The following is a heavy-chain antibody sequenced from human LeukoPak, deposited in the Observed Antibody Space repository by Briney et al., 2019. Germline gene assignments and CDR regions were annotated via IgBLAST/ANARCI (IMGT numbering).Heavy chain of an antibody. V-gene: IGHV5-51*01. Sequence: GESLKISCKGSGYSFTTYWIGWVRQMPGKGLQCMGIIYPDDSDTRYNPSFQVQVTISADKSISTAYLQWSSLKASDAAMYYCARHETGPYFDYWVQGTLVTVSS. CDR3: ARHETGPYFDY. CDR2: IYPDDSDT. D-gene: IGHD1-1*01. J-gene: IGHJ4*02. CDR1: GYSFTTYW.